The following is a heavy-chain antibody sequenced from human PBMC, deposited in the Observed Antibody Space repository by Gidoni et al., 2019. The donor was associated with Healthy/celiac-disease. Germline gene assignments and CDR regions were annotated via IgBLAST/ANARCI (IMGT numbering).Heavy chain of an antibody. V-gene: IGHV3-23*04. CDR2: ISGSGGST. J-gene: IGHJ4*02. D-gene: IGHD5-18*01. CDR3: AKKYSYGVDY. CDR1: RFTFSSYA. Sequence: EVQLVDSGGGLLQLGGSLRPSCASSRFTFSSYAMSWVRPAPGKGLEWVSAISGSGGSTYYADSVKGRFTISRDNSKNTLYLQMNSLRAEDTAVYYCAKKYSYGVDYWGQGTLVTVSS.